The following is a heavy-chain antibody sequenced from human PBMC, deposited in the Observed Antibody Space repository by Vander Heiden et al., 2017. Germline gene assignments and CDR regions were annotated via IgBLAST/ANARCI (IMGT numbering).Heavy chain of an antibody. D-gene: IGHD4-4*01. CDR3: AREAVTSPLFDY. Sequence: QVQLQESGPGLVKPSETLSLTCTVPGASISSYYWSWIRQPPGKGLEWIGYIYYSGSTNYNPSLKSRVTISVDTSKNQFSLKLSSVTAADTAVYYCAREAVTSPLFDYWGQGTLVTVSS. CDR1: GASISSYY. J-gene: IGHJ4*02. V-gene: IGHV4-59*01. CDR2: IYYSGST.